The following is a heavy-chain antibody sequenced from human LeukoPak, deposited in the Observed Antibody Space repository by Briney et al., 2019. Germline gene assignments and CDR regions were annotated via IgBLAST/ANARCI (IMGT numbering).Heavy chain of an antibody. Sequence: SETLSLTCTVSGDSITSGGYYWTWIRQRPGKGLEWIGYIYSTGSTHYNPSLQSRVDISRDTAKTQFSLRLTSLTAADTAVYYCARDRGSYQFDYRGPGTLVTVSS. V-gene: IGHV4-31*03. CDR3: ARDRGSYQFDY. CDR2: IYSTGST. D-gene: IGHD1-26*01. CDR1: GDSITSGGYY. J-gene: IGHJ4*02.